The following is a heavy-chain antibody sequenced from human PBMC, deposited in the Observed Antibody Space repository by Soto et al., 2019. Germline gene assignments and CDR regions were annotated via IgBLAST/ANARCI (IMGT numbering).Heavy chain of an antibody. Sequence: GGSLRLSCAASGFMFSTYAMNWVRQAPGEGLEWVSAISSSGGTTFYAESVRGRFTISRDNSVNTLYLQMSSLRTEDTAVYYCAHPRGYGVFDGVDIWGQGTMVTVSS. CDR2: ISSSGGTT. D-gene: IGHD4-17*01. J-gene: IGHJ3*02. CDR3: AHPRGYGVFDGVDI. V-gene: IGHV3-23*01. CDR1: GFMFSTYA.